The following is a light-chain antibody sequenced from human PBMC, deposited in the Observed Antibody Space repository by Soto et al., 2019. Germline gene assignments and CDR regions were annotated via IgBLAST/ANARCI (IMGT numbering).Light chain of an antibody. CDR3: SSYTSSHTLA. V-gene: IGLV2-14*03. CDR2: DVT. CDR1: SSDVGGYHY. J-gene: IGLJ2*01. Sequence: QSALTQPASVSGSPGQSITISCTGTSSDVGGYHYVSWYQHHPGKAPKLMIYDVTNRPSGVSNRFSGSKSGNTASLTISGLQAEDEADYYCSSYTSSHTLAFGGGTKLTVL.